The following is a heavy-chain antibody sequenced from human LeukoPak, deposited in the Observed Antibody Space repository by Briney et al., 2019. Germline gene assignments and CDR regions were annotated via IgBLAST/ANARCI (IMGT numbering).Heavy chain of an antibody. CDR1: GFTFTSSA. V-gene: IGHV1-58*02. Sequence: SVKVSCKASGFTFTSSAMQWVRQARGQRLEGIGWIVVGSGNTNYAQKFQERVTITRDISTSTAYMELSSLRSEDTAVYYCAAGWVCSGGSCYYYFDYWGQGTLVTVSS. D-gene: IGHD2-15*01. J-gene: IGHJ4*02. CDR2: IVVGSGNT. CDR3: AAGWVCSGGSCYYYFDY.